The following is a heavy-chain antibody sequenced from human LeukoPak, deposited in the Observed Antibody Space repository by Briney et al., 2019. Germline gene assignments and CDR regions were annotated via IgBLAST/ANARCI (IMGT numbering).Heavy chain of an antibody. V-gene: IGHV3-23*01. CDR3: AKWGDYDVLTGYYVSDY. D-gene: IGHD3-9*01. CDR2: ITGSGGNT. CDR1: GFTFSSYG. J-gene: IGHJ4*02. Sequence: RTGGSLRISCAASGFTFSSYGMHWVRQAPGKGLEWVSAITGSGGNTYYADSVKGRFTISRDNSKNTVFLQMNSLRAEDTAVYYCAKWGDYDVLTGYYVSDYCGQGTLVTVSS.